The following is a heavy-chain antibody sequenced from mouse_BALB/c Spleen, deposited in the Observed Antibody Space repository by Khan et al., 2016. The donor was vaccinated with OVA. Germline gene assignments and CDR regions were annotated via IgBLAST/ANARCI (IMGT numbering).Heavy chain of an antibody. CDR2: IDPADGNT. V-gene: IGHV14-3*02. CDR3: VGYVDY. D-gene: IGHD2-14*01. CDR1: GFNIEDTY. Sequence: VQLKQSGAEIVKPGASVKLSCTASGFNIEDTYMHWVKQRPEQGLEWLGRIDPADGNTKYDPKFQDKATITSDTSSNTVYLHLSSLTFEDSAVYYCVGYVDYWGQGTTLTVSS. J-gene: IGHJ2*01.